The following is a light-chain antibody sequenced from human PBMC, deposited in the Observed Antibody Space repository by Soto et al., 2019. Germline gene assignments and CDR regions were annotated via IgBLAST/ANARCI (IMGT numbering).Light chain of an antibody. CDR2: DAS. V-gene: IGKV3-11*01. CDR3: QHRSIWLLT. Sequence: EIVLTQSPAPLSLSPGERATLSSRASQSVSASLAWYQQKPGQAPRLLIYDASNMATGIPARFSGSGSGTDFTLTISSLEPEYFAVYYGQHRSIWLLTFGGGTKVEIK. CDR1: QSVSAS. J-gene: IGKJ4*01.